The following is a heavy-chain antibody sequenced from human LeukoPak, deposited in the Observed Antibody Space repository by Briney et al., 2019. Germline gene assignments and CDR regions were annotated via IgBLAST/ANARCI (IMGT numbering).Heavy chain of an antibody. Sequence: AGGSLRLSCAASGFTFSNAWMSWVRQGPGKGLECVGRIKSKADGGTTDYAAPVKGRLTISRDDSENTLFLQMNSLKTEDTAVYYCTTDGLMVRGVMHNDWGQGTLVTVSS. CDR2: IKSKADGGTT. CDR1: GFTFSNAW. V-gene: IGHV3-15*01. CDR3: TTDGLMVRGVMHND. J-gene: IGHJ4*02. D-gene: IGHD3-10*01.